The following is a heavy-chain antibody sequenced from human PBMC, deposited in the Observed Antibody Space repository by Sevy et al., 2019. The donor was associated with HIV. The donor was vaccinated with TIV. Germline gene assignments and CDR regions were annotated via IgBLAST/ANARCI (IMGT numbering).Heavy chain of an antibody. V-gene: IGHV3-72*01. J-gene: IGHJ6*02. CDR2: IRNKPNIYTT. CDR1: GFTFSDYY. D-gene: IGHD2-15*01. Sequence: GGSLRLSCATSGFTFSDYYMDWVRQAPGKGLEWVGRIRNKPNIYTTEYAASVKGRFNISRDDSKNSLYLQMNSLRAEDTAVYYCAKGDRTFYGMDVWGQGTTVTVSS. CDR3: AKGDRTFYGMDV.